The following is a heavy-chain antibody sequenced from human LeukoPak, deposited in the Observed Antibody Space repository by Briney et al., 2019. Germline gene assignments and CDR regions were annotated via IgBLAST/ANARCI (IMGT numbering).Heavy chain of an antibody. Sequence: SETLSLTCTVSGYSISSGYYWGWIRQPPGKGLEWIGNIYHSGSAYYNPSLKSRVTISADTSKNQFSLKLTSVTAADTAVYYCARANQAAFDIWGQGTMVTVSS. D-gene: IGHD2-8*01. V-gene: IGHV4-38-2*02. CDR3: ARANQAAFDI. J-gene: IGHJ3*02. CDR1: GYSISSGYY. CDR2: IYHSGSA.